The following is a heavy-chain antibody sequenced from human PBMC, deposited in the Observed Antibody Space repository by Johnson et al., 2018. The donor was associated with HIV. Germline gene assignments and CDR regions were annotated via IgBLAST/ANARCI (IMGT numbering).Heavy chain of an antibody. D-gene: IGHD3-3*01. Sequence: VQLVESGGGVVRPGGSLRLSCAASGFTFDDYGMSWVRQAPGKGLEWVSGISGIGDSTYYADSVKGRFTISRDNSKNTLYLQMNSLRAEDMAVYYCAREYNFWSGYPDDAFDIWGQGTMVTVSS. CDR2: ISGIGDST. CDR1: GFTFDDYG. V-gene: IGHV3-23*04. J-gene: IGHJ3*02. CDR3: AREYNFWSGYPDDAFDI.